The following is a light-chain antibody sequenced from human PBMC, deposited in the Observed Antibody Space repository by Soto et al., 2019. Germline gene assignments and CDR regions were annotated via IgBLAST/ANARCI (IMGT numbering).Light chain of an antibody. CDR3: LQDYIYPWT. CDR2: AAS. CDR1: QGIRDD. Sequence: AIQMTQSPSSLSASVGARVTITCAARQGIRDDLSCYQQSPGTAPQLLIYAASSLHSGVPSRFSGSGSGTDFTLTISSLQPEDFATYYCLQDYIYPWTFGQGTKV. V-gene: IGKV1-6*01. J-gene: IGKJ1*01.